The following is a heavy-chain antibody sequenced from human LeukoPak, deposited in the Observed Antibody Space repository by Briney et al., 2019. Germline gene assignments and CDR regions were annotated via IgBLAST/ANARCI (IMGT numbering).Heavy chain of an antibody. CDR3: ARQGYGGHSRGAADY. CDR2: ISANNGNR. CDR1: GYTFTNYG. Sequence: GASVKVSCKASGYTFTNYGISWVRQAPGQGLEWMGWISANNGNRNYALKLQDRVSMTTDTSTSTAYMELRGLRSDDTAVYYCARQGYGGHSRGAADYWGQGTLVTVSS. J-gene: IGHJ4*02. V-gene: IGHV1-18*01. D-gene: IGHD4-23*01.